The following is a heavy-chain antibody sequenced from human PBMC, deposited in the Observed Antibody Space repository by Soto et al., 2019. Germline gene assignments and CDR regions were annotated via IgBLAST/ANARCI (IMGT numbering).Heavy chain of an antibody. CDR1: GFTFSSYG. D-gene: IGHD3-22*01. J-gene: IGHJ2*01. CDR2: IWYDGSNK. Sequence: QVQLVESGGGVVQPGRSLRLSCAASGFTFSSYGMHWVRQAPGKGLEWVAVIWYDGSNKYYADPVKGRFTTSRDNSKNTRYLPMNSLRAEDTAVYYCARAGGYYHPYWYFDLWGRGTLVTVS. CDR3: ARAGGYYHPYWYFDL. V-gene: IGHV3-33*01.